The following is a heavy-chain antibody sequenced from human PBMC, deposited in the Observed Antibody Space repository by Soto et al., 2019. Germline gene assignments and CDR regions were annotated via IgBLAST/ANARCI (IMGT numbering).Heavy chain of an antibody. CDR3: AREIMTPGYYYYYYMDV. Sequence: GGSLRLSCAASGFTFSSYSMNWVRQAPGKGLEWVSYISSSSSTIYYADSVKGRFTISRDNAKNSLYLQMNSLRAEDTAVYYCAREIMTPGYYYYYYMDVWGKGTTVTVSS. V-gene: IGHV3-48*01. D-gene: IGHD4-4*01. J-gene: IGHJ6*03. CDR1: GFTFSSYS. CDR2: ISSSSSTI.